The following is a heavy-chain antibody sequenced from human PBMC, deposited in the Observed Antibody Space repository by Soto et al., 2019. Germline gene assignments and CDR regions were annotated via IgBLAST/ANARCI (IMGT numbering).Heavy chain of an antibody. V-gene: IGHV1-69*13. CDR3: ARSRSVEMATANFDY. CDR1: GGTFSSYA. Sequence: ASVNVSCKASGGTFSSYAISWVRQAPGQGLEWMGGIIPIFGTANYAQKFQGRVTITADESTSTAYMELSSLRSEDTAVYYCARSRSVEMATANFDYWGQGTLVTVSS. CDR2: IIPIFGTA. J-gene: IGHJ4*02. D-gene: IGHD5-18*01.